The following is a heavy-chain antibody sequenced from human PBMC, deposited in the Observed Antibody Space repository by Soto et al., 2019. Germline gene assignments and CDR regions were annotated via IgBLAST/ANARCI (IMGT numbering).Heavy chain of an antibody. CDR1: GFTFSNAW. V-gene: IGHV3-15*01. D-gene: IGHD6-13*01. J-gene: IGHJ4*02. CDR2: IKTNTDGGTT. Sequence: EVQLVESGGGLVKPGGSLRLSCAASGFTFSNAWMNWVRQAPGKGLEWVGRIKTNTDGGTTDYAAPVKDRFTISRDDSKNTLYLQMNSLKTEDTAVYYCTTLVSDCGQGTLVTVSS. CDR3: TTLVSD.